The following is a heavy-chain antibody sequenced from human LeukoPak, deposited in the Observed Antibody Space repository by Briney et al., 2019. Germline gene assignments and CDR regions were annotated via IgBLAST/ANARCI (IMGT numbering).Heavy chain of an antibody. CDR3: GSRRTAMFGVIKGPIDY. Sequence: SETLSLTCAVYGGSFSDYYWTWIRQPPGEGLEWIGEINHSGSPNNNPSLKSRVSISFDTSKNQFSPKLTSVTAADTAVYYCGSRRTAMFGVIKGPIDYWGQGTLVTVSS. D-gene: IGHD3-3*01. CDR1: GGSFSDYY. V-gene: IGHV4-34*01. CDR2: INHSGSP. J-gene: IGHJ4*02.